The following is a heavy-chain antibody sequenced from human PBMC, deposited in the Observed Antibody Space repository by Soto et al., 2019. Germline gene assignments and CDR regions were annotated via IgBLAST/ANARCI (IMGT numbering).Heavy chain of an antibody. D-gene: IGHD3-3*02. V-gene: IGHV3-74*01. CDR3: ATVATHSYNWVDP. Sequence: EVHLVESGGGLVQPGGSLRLSCAASGFTFSTYWMHWVRQAPGKGLVWVSRINADWTTTTYADSVKGRFTISRDNAKNTLYLQMNSLRAEDTAVYFCATVATHSYNWVDPWGQGTLVTISS. CDR1: GFTFSTYW. J-gene: IGHJ5*02. CDR2: INADWTTT.